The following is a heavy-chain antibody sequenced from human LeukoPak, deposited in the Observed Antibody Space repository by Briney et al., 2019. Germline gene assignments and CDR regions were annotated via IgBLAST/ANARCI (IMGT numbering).Heavy chain of an antibody. CDR3: ARHTAGYCTKGVCPGPFDY. J-gene: IGHJ4*02. CDR2: IYPGDSDT. CDR1: GYSFTSYW. V-gene: IGHV5-51*01. D-gene: IGHD2-8*01. Sequence: GESLKISCKGSGYSFTSYWIGWVRQMPGKGLEWMGIIYPGDSDTRYSPSFQGQVTISADKSISTAYLQWSSLKASDTAMYYCARHTAGYCTKGVCPGPFDYWGQGTLVTVSS.